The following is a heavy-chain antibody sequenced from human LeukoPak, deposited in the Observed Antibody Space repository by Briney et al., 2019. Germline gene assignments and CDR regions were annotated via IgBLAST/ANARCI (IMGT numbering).Heavy chain of an antibody. J-gene: IGHJ4*02. D-gene: IGHD3-22*01. CDR1: GFTFRSYW. CDR2: IKQDGTEK. Sequence: GGSLRLSCAASGFTFRSYWMSWVRQAPGKGLEWVANIKQDGTEKYYVDSVKGRFTISRDNAKNSLYLEMNSLRAEDTAVYYCARDEVCSSGWQYFNYWGQGTLVTVSS. V-gene: IGHV3-7*01. CDR3: ARDEVCSSGWQYFNY.